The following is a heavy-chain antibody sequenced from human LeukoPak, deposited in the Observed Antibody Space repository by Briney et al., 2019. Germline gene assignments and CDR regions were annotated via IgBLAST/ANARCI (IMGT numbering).Heavy chain of an antibody. CDR2: IWYDGSNK. D-gene: IGHD5-18*01. Sequence: PGGSLKLSCAASGFTFSSYGMHGVRQAPGKGLEWVAVIWYDGSNKYYADSVKGRFTISRDNSKNTLYLQMNSLRAEDTAVYYCAKALLTYTAMVPIGYWGQGTLVTVSS. CDR3: AKALLTYTAMVPIGY. V-gene: IGHV3-33*06. CDR1: GFTFSSYG. J-gene: IGHJ4*02.